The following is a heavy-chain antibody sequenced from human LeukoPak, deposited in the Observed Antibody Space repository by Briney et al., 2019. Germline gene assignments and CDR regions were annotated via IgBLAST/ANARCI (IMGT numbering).Heavy chain of an antibody. Sequence: RASVKVSCKASGYTFTGYYMHWVRQAPGQGLEWMGWINPNSGGTNYAQKSQGRVTMTRDTSISTAYMELSRLRSDDTAVYYCARDLYCSGGSCYGWYFDLWGRGPLVTVSS. D-gene: IGHD2-15*01. V-gene: IGHV1-2*02. CDR1: GYTFTGYY. CDR2: INPNSGGT. J-gene: IGHJ2*01. CDR3: ARDLYCSGGSCYGWYFDL.